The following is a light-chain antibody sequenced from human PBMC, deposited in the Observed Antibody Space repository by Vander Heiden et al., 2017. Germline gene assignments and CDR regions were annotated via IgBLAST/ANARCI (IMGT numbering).Light chain of an antibody. Sequence: IHMTPSPSTPAASGGDRVTITRRTRQNSNRWMGWYQQKPGKAPKVLIYEASSLESGVPSRFSGSGSGTEFTLTISILQPDDSATYYCQQYSNLWTFGQGTKVEIK. CDR2: EAS. CDR1: QNSNRW. J-gene: IGKJ1*01. V-gene: IGKV1-5*03. CDR3: QQYSNLWT.